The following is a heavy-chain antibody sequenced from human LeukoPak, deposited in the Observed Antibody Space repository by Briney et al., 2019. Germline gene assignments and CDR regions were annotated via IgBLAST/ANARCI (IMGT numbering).Heavy chain of an antibody. J-gene: IGHJ3*02. Sequence: SETLSLTCTVSGGSISSGDYYWSWIRQPPGKGLEWIGYIYYSGSTYYNPSLKSRVTISVDTSKNQFSLKLSSVTAADTAVYYCARTLTAYNDAFDIWGQGTMVTVSS. CDR2: IYYSGST. D-gene: IGHD1-14*01. V-gene: IGHV4-30-4*08. CDR3: ARTLTAYNDAFDI. CDR1: GGSISSGDYY.